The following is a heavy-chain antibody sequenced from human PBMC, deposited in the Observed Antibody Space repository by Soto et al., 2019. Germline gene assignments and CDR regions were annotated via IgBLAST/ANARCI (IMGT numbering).Heavy chain of an antibody. Sequence: VGSLRLSCAASGFTFSSYAMHWVRQAPGKGLEWVSSISSSSSYIYYADSVKGRFTISRDNAKNSLYLQMNSLRAEDTAVYYCARDNDSSGHDAFDIWGQGTMVTVSS. CDR1: GFTFSSYA. J-gene: IGHJ3*02. CDR2: ISSSSSYI. D-gene: IGHD3-22*01. V-gene: IGHV3-21*01. CDR3: ARDNDSSGHDAFDI.